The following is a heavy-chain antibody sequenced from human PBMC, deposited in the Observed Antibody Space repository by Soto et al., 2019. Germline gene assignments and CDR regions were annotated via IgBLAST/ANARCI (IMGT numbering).Heavy chain of an antibody. CDR2: IYYSGST. Sequence: SGTLSLTYSVSGGSISGYYWIWIRQTPEKGLESIGYIYYSGSTNYNPSLKIRVTMLIDMSKNQFSLKLTSVSAADTAVYYCAAAPRYWGQGILVTVSS. D-gene: IGHD2-15*01. J-gene: IGHJ4*02. CDR1: GGSISGYY. CDR3: AAAPRY. V-gene: IGHV4-59*01.